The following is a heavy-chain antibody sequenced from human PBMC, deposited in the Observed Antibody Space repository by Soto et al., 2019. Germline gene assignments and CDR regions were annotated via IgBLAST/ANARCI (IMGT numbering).Heavy chain of an antibody. D-gene: IGHD3-3*01. CDR2: IYYSGST. J-gene: IGHJ6*03. CDR3: AREGGFWSGSYYYYMDV. Sequence: SETLSLTCTVSGDSISSYYWSWIRQPPGKGLEWIGYIYYSGSTNYNPYLKSRVTISVDTSNNQFSLKLSSVTAADTAVYYCAREGGFWSGSYYYYMDVWGKGTTVTVSS. V-gene: IGHV4-59*12. CDR1: GDSISSYY.